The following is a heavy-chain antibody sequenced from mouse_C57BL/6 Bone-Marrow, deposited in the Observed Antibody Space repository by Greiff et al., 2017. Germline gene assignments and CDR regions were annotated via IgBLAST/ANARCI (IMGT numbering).Heavy chain of an antibody. CDR2: IYYSGTI. CDR3: ARYGYEEGIYAMDY. CDR1: GISITTGNYR. D-gene: IGHD2-2*01. J-gene: IGHJ4*01. Sequence: EVQLKESGPGLVKPSQTVFLTCTVTGISITTGNYRWSWIRQFPGNKLEWIGYIYYSGTITYNPSLTSRTTITRDTPKNQFFLEMNSLTAEDTATYYCARYGYEEGIYAMDYWGQGTSVTVSS. V-gene: IGHV3-5*01.